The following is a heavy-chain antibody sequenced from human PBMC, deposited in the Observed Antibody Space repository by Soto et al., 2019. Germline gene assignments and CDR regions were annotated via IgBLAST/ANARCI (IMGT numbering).Heavy chain of an antibody. D-gene: IGHD2-2*01. CDR2: IYYSGST. Sequence: PSETLCLTCTVSGGSISSGGYYWSWIRQHPGKGLEWIGYIYYSGSTYYNPSLKSRVTISVDTSKNQFSLKLSSVTAADTAVYYCARIAGYCSSTSCRYFQHWGQGTLVTVSS. V-gene: IGHV4-31*03. J-gene: IGHJ1*01. CDR1: GGSISSGGYY. CDR3: ARIAGYCSSTSCRYFQH.